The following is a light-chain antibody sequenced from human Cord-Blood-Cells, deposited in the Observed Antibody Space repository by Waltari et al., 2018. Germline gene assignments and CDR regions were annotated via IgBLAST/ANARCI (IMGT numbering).Light chain of an antibody. CDR1: QSISSW. V-gene: IGKV1-5*03. Sequence: DIQMTQSPSTLSASVGDRVTIPCRASQSISSWVAWYQQKPGKAPKLLIYKASSLESGVPSRFSGSGSGTEFTLTISSLQPEDCATYYCQQYNSYSPYSFGQGTKLEIK. CDR3: QQYNSYSPYS. CDR2: KAS. J-gene: IGKJ2*03.